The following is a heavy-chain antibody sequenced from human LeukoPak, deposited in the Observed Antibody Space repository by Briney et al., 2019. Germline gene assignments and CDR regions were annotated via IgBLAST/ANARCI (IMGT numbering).Heavy chain of an antibody. CDR1: GFTFSSYA. CDR2: ISDSGDTT. V-gene: IGHV3-23*01. Sequence: LPGGSLRLSCAASGFTFSSYAMSWIRQAPGKGPEWVSGISDSGDTTYYADSVKGRFTISRDNSKNTLSLQMNSLRAGDTAVYYCATGRGGGNSVYFDNWGQGTLVTVSS. J-gene: IGHJ4*02. CDR3: ATGRGGGNSVYFDN. D-gene: IGHD4-23*01.